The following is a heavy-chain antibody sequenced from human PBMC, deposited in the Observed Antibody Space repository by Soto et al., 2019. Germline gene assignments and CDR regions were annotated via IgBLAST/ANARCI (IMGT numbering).Heavy chain of an antibody. CDR3: ARELSYGDLGYYYYYGMDV. CDR2: IIPIFGTA. V-gene: IGHV1-69*12. Sequence: QVQLVQSGAEVKKSGSSVKVSCKASGGTFSSYAISWVRQAPGQGLEWMGGIIPIFGTANYAQKFQGRVTITADESTSTAYMELSSLRSEDTAVYYCARELSYGDLGYYYYYGMDVWGQGTTVTVSS. CDR1: GGTFSSYA. D-gene: IGHD4-17*01. J-gene: IGHJ6*02.